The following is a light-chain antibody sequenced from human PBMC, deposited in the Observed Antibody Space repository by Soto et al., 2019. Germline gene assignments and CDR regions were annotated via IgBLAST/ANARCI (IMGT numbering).Light chain of an antibody. CDR1: SSNIGSNS. V-gene: IGLV1-44*01. Sequence: QSVLTQPPSASGTPGQRVTISCSGSSSNIGSNSVNWYQQLPGKAPKPLIYSNNQRPSGVPDRFSASKSGTSASLAISGLQSEDEADYYCATWDDSLTGFVFGTGTKVTVL. J-gene: IGLJ1*01. CDR3: ATWDDSLTGFV. CDR2: SNN.